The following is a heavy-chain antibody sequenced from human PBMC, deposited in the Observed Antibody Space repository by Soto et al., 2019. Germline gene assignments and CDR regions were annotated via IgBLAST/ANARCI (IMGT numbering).Heavy chain of an antibody. CDR1: GYTFTSYG. D-gene: IGHD1-1*01. CDR3: ARVVITWHLPLDNFDY. V-gene: IGHV1-18*04. CDR2: ISAYNGNT. J-gene: IGHJ4*02. Sequence: QVQLLQSGPEVKKPGASVKVSCKATGYTFTSYGITWVRQAPGQGLEWMGWISAYNGNTNYAQKFQGRVTMTAYTDTPTRTAYMEMGRLRSDDTAVYYFARVVITWHLPLDNFDYWGQGTPVTVSS.